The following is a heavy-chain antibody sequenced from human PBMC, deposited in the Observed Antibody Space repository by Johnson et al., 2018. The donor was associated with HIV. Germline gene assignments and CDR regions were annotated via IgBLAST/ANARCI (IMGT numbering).Heavy chain of an antibody. CDR3: ASAWGELDDAFDI. CDR2: ISGSGGST. CDR1: GFTFSSYG. V-gene: IGHV3-NL1*01. D-gene: IGHD1-26*01. Sequence: VQLVESGGGVVQPGRSLRLSCAASGFTFSSYGMHWVRQAPGKGLEWVSAISGSGGSTYYADSVKGRFTISRENAKNSLYLQMNSLRAEDTAVYYCASAWGELDDAFDIWGQGTMVTVSS. J-gene: IGHJ3*02.